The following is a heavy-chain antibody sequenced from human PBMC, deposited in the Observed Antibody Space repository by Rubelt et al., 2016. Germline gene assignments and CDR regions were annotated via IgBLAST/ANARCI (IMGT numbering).Heavy chain of an antibody. V-gene: IGHV3-7*01. Sequence: GLERVANIKQDGSEKYYVDSVKGRFTISRDNAKNSLYLQMNSLRAEDTAVYYCARGLLWFGELLDYWGQGTLVTVSS. D-gene: IGHD3-10*01. J-gene: IGHJ4*02. CDR3: ARGLLWFGELLDY. CDR2: IKQDGSEK.